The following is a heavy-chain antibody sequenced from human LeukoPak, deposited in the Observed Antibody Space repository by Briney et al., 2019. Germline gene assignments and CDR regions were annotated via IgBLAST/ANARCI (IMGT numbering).Heavy chain of an antibody. Sequence: SETLSLTCTVSGDSISTSSDYWGWIRQPPGKGLEWIGSIYYSGSTYYNPSLKSRVTISVDTSKNQFSLKLSSVTAADTAVYYCARRTVWSGCRIFDYWGQGTLVTVSS. J-gene: IGHJ4*02. D-gene: IGHD3-3*01. CDR3: ARRTVWSGCRIFDY. CDR1: GDSISTSSDY. CDR2: IYYSGST. V-gene: IGHV4-39*01.